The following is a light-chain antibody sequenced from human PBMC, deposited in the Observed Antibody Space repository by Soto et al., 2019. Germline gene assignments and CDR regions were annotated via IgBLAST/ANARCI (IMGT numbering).Light chain of an antibody. Sequence: EIVLTQSPGTLSLSPGERATLSCRASQTVRTNYLAWFQHKPGQAPRLLIYGASSRATGIPDRCSGSGSGTDFTLTINRLEPEDFAGYFCQQHSDSPLTFGGGTKVEIK. CDR3: QQHSDSPLT. V-gene: IGKV3-20*01. CDR1: QTVRTNY. CDR2: GAS. J-gene: IGKJ4*01.